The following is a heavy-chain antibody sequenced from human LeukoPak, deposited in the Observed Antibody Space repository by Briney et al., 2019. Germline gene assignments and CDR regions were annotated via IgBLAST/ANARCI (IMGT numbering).Heavy chain of an antibody. CDR1: GGTFSSYA. D-gene: IGHD3-3*01. Sequence: ASVKVSCKASGGTFSSYAISWVRQAPGQGLEWMGWISAYNGNTNYAQKLQGRVTMTTDTSTSTAYMELRSLRSDDTAVYYCARDWYYDFWSGYYKRGDNNWFDPWGQGTLVTASS. J-gene: IGHJ5*02. CDR3: ARDWYYDFWSGYYKRGDNNWFDP. CDR2: ISAYNGNT. V-gene: IGHV1-18*01.